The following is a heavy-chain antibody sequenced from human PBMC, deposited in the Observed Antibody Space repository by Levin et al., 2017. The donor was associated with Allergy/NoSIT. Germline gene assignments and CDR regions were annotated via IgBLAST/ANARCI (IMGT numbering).Heavy chain of an antibody. CDR3: ARGRTQALVLGSYYFDY. CDR1: GYTFTSYY. J-gene: IGHJ4*02. Sequence: GESLKISCKASGYTFTSYYMHWVRQAPGQGLEWMGIINPSGGSTSYAQKFQGRVTMTRDTATSTVYMELSSLSSEDTAVYYCARGRTQALVLGSYYFDYWGQGTLVTVSS. V-gene: IGHV1-46*01. D-gene: IGHD6-13*01. CDR2: INPSGGST.